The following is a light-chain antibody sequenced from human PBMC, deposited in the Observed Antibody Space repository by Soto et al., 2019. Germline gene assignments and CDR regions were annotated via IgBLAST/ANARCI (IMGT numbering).Light chain of an antibody. Sequence: ETVMTQSPVTLSVSPGEGATLSCRASQTINNNLAWYQQKPGQAPRLLIYGASRRATGVPARFSGSGSGTEFTLTISSLQSEEFAVYYCLHYNTGPRFGQGTKVDVK. CDR2: GAS. CDR1: QTINNN. V-gene: IGKV3-15*01. CDR3: LHYNTGPR. J-gene: IGKJ1*01.